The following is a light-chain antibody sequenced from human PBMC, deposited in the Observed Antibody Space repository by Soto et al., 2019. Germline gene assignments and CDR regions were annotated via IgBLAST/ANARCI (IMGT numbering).Light chain of an antibody. V-gene: IGKV1-5*01. J-gene: IGKJ1*01. CDR3: QHYNSYSGT. CDR2: DAS. CDR1: QSLSYW. Sequence: DLQMTQSPSTLSASVGDRVTITCRASQSLSYWLAWYQQKPGKAPKLLIFDASSLQSGVPSRFSGSGSGTEFTLTISSLQPDDFATYYCQHYNSYSGTFGQGTKVDIK.